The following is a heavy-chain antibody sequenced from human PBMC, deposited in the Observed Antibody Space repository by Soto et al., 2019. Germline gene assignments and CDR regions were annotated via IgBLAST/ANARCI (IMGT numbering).Heavy chain of an antibody. D-gene: IGHD5-12*01. CDR1: GFTFSSYG. Sequence: QVQLVESGGGVVQPGRSLRLSCAASGFTFSSYGMHWVRQAPGKGLEWVAVIWYDGSNKYYADSVKGRFTISRDNSKNTLYLQMNSLRAEDTAVYYCARALESGYDEGAYGMDVWGQGTTVTVSS. V-gene: IGHV3-33*01. CDR2: IWYDGSNK. J-gene: IGHJ6*02. CDR3: ARALESGYDEGAYGMDV.